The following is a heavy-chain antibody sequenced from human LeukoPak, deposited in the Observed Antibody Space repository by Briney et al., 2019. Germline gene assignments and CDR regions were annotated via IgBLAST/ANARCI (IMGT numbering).Heavy chain of an antibody. Sequence: TGGSLRLSCAASGFTFSSYWMSWVRQAPGKGLEWVANIRQDGSEKFYGDSVKGRFTISRDNAKKSLFLQMNSLRAEDTAVYYCARDRYYYYGSGTYYNVLRPADYYFDYWGQGTLVTVSS. V-gene: IGHV3-7*01. CDR1: GFTFSSYW. J-gene: IGHJ4*02. CDR2: IRQDGSEK. CDR3: ARDRYYYYGSGTYYNVLRPADYYFDY. D-gene: IGHD3-10*01.